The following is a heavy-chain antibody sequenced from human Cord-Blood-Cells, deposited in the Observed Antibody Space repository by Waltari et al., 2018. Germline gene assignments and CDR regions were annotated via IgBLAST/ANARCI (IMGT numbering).Heavy chain of an antibody. CDR3: AKGETFDIVAIGDAFDI. CDR2: ISWNSGSI. D-gene: IGHD2-15*01. V-gene: IGHV3-9*03. Sequence: EVQLVESGGGLVQPGRSLRLSCAASGFTFDDYAMHWVRQAPGKGLEWVSGISWNSGSIGYADSVKGRFTISRDNAKNSLYLQMNSLRAEDMALYYCAKGETFDIVAIGDAFDIWGQGTMVTVSS. CDR1: GFTFDDYA. J-gene: IGHJ3*02.